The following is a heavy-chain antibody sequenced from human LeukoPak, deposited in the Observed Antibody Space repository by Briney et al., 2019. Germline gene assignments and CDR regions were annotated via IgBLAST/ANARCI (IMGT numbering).Heavy chain of an antibody. CDR3: AKDGSWSCTD. CDR1: GFTFSSSA. CDR2: IAHHGNNK. Sequence: TGGSLRLSCGASGFTFSSSAMHWVRRGPGKGLEWVAYIAHHGNNKYYADSVKGRFTISRDNSKGSLYLQMNSLRADDTAVYYCAKDGSWSCTDWGQGTLVRVSS. J-gene: IGHJ4*02. D-gene: IGHD2-8*02. V-gene: IGHV3-30*02.